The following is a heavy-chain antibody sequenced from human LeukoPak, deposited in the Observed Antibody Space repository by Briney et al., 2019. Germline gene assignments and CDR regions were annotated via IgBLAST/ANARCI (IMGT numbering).Heavy chain of an antibody. Sequence: SETLSLTCAVSGGSFSGYYWTWIRQPPGKGLEWIGEINHSGSANYSPSLKSRVTISVDTSKNQFSLKLSSVTAADTAVYYCARLSSSPHYYYYYGMDVWGQGTTVTVSS. V-gene: IGHV4-34*01. CDR1: GGSFSGYY. CDR3: ARLSSSPHYYYYYGMDV. J-gene: IGHJ6*02. CDR2: INHSGSA. D-gene: IGHD6-6*01.